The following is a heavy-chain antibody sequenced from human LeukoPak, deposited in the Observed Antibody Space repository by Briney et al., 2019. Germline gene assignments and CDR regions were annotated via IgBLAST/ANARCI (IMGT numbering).Heavy chain of an antibody. CDR1: GFTFSSYA. D-gene: IGHD6-19*01. V-gene: IGHV3-23*01. CDR3: ARVPYSSGWSIDY. CDR2: ISGSGGST. Sequence: GSLRLSCAASGFTFSSYAMSWVRQAPGKGLEWVSAISGSGGSTYYADSVKGRFTISRDNAKNSLYLQMNSLRAEDTAVYYCARVPYSSGWSIDYWGQGTLVTVSS. J-gene: IGHJ4*02.